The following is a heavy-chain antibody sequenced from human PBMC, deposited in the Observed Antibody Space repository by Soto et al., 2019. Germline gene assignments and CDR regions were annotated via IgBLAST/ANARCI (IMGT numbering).Heavy chain of an antibody. CDR1: GGSIKSGSYY. CDR3: ARHLTGHTTIFAVSDSGYMDF. J-gene: IGHJ6*03. Sequence: QLQLQESGPGLVKPSETLSLTCTVSGGSIKSGSYYWGWVRQPPGKGLQWIGSIHHGGSTYYNPSLTSRFTMSLDSSKNQFSLQLPSVTAADRAVYYCARHLTGHTTIFAVSDSGYMDFWGKGTTVAVSS. CDR2: IHHGGST. V-gene: IGHV4-39*01. D-gene: IGHD3-3*01.